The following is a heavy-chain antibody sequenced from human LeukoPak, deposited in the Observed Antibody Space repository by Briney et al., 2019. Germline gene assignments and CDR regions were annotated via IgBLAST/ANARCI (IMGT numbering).Heavy chain of an antibody. Sequence: GGSLRLSCAASGFTFSDYYMSRIRQAPGKGLEWVSYVRSSGSTIYYADSVKGRFTISRDNAKNSLYLQMNSLRAEDTAVYYCARADCSSTSCYEFDYWGQGTLVTVSS. D-gene: IGHD2-2*01. CDR2: VRSSGSTI. V-gene: IGHV3-11*04. CDR1: GFTFSDYY. J-gene: IGHJ4*02. CDR3: ARADCSSTSCYEFDY.